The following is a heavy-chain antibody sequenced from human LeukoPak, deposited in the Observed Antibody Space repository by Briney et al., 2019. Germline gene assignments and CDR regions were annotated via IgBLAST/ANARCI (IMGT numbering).Heavy chain of an antibody. CDR3: TTVNYGDYDP. V-gene: IGHV3-15*07. J-gene: IGHJ5*02. CDR1: GFTFSSYG. CDR2: IKSKTDGGTT. D-gene: IGHD4-17*01. Sequence: PGRSLRLSCAASGFTFSSYGMHWVRQAPGKGLEWVGRIKSKTDGGTTDYAAPVKGRFTISRDDSKNTLYLQMNSLKTEDTAVYYCTTVNYGDYDPWGQGTLVTVSS.